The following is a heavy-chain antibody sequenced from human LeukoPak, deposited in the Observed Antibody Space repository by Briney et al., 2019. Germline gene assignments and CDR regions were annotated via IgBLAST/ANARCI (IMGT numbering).Heavy chain of an antibody. J-gene: IGHJ3*02. Sequence: TGGSLRLSCAASGFTFSDYYVTWIRQAPGKGLEWVSYISASATTIYYADSVKGRFTISRDNAKNSLYLQMNSLRAEDTAVYYYARLRGASGRYDAFDIWGQGTMVTVSS. V-gene: IGHV3-11*01. D-gene: IGHD3-10*01. CDR1: GFTFSDYY. CDR2: ISASATTI. CDR3: ARLRGASGRYDAFDI.